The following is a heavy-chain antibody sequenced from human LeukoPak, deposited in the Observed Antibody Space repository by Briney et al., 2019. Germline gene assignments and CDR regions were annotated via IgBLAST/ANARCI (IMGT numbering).Heavy chain of an antibody. V-gene: IGHV3-11*04. Sequence: GGSLRLSCGASGFTFNDYYMTWIRQAPGKGLEWVSYISTHGSIIYYADSVKGRFTISRDNAKNSLYLQMGSLRGEDMAVYYCARGSHRRYSSSWYSLWGQGTLVTVSS. D-gene: IGHD6-13*01. J-gene: IGHJ4*02. CDR1: GFTFNDYY. CDR3: ARGSHRRYSSSWYSL. CDR2: ISTHGSII.